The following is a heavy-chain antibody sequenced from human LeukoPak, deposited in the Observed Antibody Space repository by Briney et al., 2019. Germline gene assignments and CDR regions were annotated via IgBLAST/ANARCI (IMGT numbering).Heavy chain of an antibody. Sequence: GGSLRPSCAASGFTFSSYWMSWVRQAPGKGLEWVANIKQDGSEKYYVDSVKGRFTISRDNAKNSLYLQMNSLRAEDTAVYYCARTYYYDSLDYWGQGTLVTVSS. CDR3: ARTYYYDSLDY. CDR2: IKQDGSEK. V-gene: IGHV3-7*01. CDR1: GFTFSSYW. J-gene: IGHJ4*02. D-gene: IGHD3-22*01.